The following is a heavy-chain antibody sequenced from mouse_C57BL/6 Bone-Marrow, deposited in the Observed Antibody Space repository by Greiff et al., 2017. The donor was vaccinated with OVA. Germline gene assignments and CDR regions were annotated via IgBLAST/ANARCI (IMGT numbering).Heavy chain of an antibody. CDR2: IRNKANGYTT. CDR1: GFTFTDYY. D-gene: IGHD3-3*01. CDR3: IEAAGTDWFAY. V-gene: IGHV7-4*01. Sequence: DVQLVESGGGLVQPGASLRLSCAASGFTFTDYYMSWVRQPPGKAPEWFALIRNKANGYTTEYTVSVKGRFPISRDNSQNLLYRHMNTQRAEDSATYYCIEAAGTDWFAYWGQGTLVTVSA. J-gene: IGHJ3*01.